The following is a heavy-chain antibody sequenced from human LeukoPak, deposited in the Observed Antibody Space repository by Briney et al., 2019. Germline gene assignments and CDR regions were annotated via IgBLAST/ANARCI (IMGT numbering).Heavy chain of an antibody. J-gene: IGHJ6*02. CDR1: GFTFSGYA. Sequence: GGSLRLSCAASGFTFSGYAMSWVRQAPGKGLEWVSAISGSGGNTYYADSVKGRFTISRDNSKNTLYLQMNSLRAEDTAVYYCAKDWSTYYYYYGMDVWGQGTTVTVSS. V-gene: IGHV3-23*01. CDR3: AKDWSTYYYYYGMDV. CDR2: ISGSGGNT.